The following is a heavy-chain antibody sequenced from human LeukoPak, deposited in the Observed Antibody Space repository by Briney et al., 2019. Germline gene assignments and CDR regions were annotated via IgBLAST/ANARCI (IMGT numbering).Heavy chain of an antibody. Sequence: SETLSLTCTVSGGSIRSYYWSWIRQPPGKNLEWIGYIYYSGSTNYDPSLKSRVTISVDTSKNQFSLKLSSVTAADTAVYYCARYNYGSGNFDYWGQGTLVTVSS. V-gene: IGHV4-59*08. D-gene: IGHD5-18*01. J-gene: IGHJ4*02. CDR1: GGSIRSYY. CDR3: ARYNYGSGNFDY. CDR2: IYYSGST.